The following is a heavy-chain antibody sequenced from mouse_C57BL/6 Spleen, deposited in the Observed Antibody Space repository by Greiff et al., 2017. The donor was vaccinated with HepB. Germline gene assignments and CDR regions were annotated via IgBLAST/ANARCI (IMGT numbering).Heavy chain of an antibody. J-gene: IGHJ2*01. CDR1: GFNIKDDY. Sequence: EVQGVESGAELVRPGASVKLSCTASGFNIKDDYMHGVKQRPEQGLEGIGWIDPENGDTEYASKFQGKATITADTSSNTAYLQLSSLTSEDTAVYYCTPLKNFDYWGQGTTLTVSS. CDR2: IDPENGDT. CDR3: TPLKNFDY. V-gene: IGHV14-4*01.